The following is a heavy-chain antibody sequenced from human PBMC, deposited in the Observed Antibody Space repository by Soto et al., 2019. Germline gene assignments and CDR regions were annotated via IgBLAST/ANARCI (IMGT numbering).Heavy chain of an antibody. CDR3: AICYDFWSGYYRYFQH. Sequence: ASVKVSCKASGYTFTSYGISWVRQAPGQGLEWMGWISAYNGNTNYAQKLQGRVTMTTDTSTSTAYMELRSLRSDDTAVYYCAICYDFWSGYYRYFQHWGQGTLVTVSS. CDR1: GYTFTSYG. V-gene: IGHV1-18*01. CDR2: ISAYNGNT. J-gene: IGHJ1*01. D-gene: IGHD3-3*01.